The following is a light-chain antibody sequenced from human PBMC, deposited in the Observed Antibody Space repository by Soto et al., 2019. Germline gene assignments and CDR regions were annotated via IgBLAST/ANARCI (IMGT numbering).Light chain of an antibody. CDR3: QQYDNLHLFT. V-gene: IGKV1-33*01. CDR2: DAS. CDR1: QDISNY. Sequence: DIQMTQSPSSLSASVGDRVTITCQASQDISNYLNWYQQKPGKAPKLLIYDASNLETGVPSRFSGSGSGTDFAFTISSLQPEDIATYYCQQYDNLHLFTFGPGTKVEIK. J-gene: IGKJ3*01.